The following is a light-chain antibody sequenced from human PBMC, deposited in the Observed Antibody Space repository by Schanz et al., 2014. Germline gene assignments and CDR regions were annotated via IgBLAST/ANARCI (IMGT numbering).Light chain of an antibody. J-gene: IGKJ3*01. CDR1: QSIRTY. CDR3: QQSYSSFT. CDR2: TAY. Sequence: DIQMTQSPSSLSASVGDKLTITCRASQSIRTYLNWYQQRPGKAPELLIHTAYSLHSGVPSRFSGSGSGTDFTLTISSLQPEDFAIYFCQQSYSSFTFGPGTKVDIK. V-gene: IGKV1-39*01.